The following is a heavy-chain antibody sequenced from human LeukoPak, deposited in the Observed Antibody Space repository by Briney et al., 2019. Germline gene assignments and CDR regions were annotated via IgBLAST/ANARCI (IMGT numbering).Heavy chain of an antibody. Sequence: PGGSLRLSCAASGLSLSTYWMHWVRQVPGQGLVWVSRIASDGTGTTYADSVKGRFTISRGSARNTVYLQMNNLRPEDTAVYYCARVPEYNGYFYGMDVWGQGTTVTVSS. CDR3: ARVPEYNGYFYGMDV. D-gene: IGHD5-12*01. CDR1: GLSLSTYW. CDR2: IASDGTGT. J-gene: IGHJ6*02. V-gene: IGHV3-74*01.